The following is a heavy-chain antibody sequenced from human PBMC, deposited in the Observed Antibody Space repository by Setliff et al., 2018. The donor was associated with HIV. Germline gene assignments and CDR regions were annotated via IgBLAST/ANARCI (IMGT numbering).Heavy chain of an antibody. CDR3: AYDSSGYYLSFDY. CDR2: IIPIFGTA. D-gene: IGHD3-22*01. Sequence: SVKVSCKASGVTFTSYNISWVRQTPGQGLEWMGGIIPIFGTANYAQKFQGRVTITADESTSTAYMELSSLRSEDTAVYYCAYDSSGYYLSFDYWGQGTLVTV. J-gene: IGHJ4*02. CDR1: GVTFTSYN. V-gene: IGHV1-69*13.